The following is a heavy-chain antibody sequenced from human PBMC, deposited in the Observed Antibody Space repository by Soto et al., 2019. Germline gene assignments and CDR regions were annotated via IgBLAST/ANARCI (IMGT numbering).Heavy chain of an antibody. D-gene: IGHD2-15*01. J-gene: IGHJ2*01. CDR1: GGNIKSYF. CDR3: ATPGPAGL. V-gene: IGHV4-59*03. CDR2: IYHNGNS. Sequence: QVRLQESGPGLVKPSETLSLTCSISGGNIKSYFWSWIRQPPGKGLEWLGYIYHNGNSMYNPSFKSRLTLSVAASNNQLALKLTSVTAADAAVYYFATPGPAGLWGRGTLVTVSS.